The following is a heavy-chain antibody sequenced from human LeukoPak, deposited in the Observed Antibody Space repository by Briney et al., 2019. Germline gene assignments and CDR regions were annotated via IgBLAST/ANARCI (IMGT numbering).Heavy chain of an antibody. CDR3: ARDSRTISNWFDT. CDR1: GYNFTTFA. V-gene: IGHV1-3*01. J-gene: IGHJ5*02. Sequence: GASVKVSCKASGYNFTTFAIHWVRQVPGQSLEWMGWINAGNGNTKYSQNFQGRVTITRDTSASTAYMELSSLTSEDTAVYYCARDSRTISNWFDTWGQGTPVTVSS. D-gene: IGHD1-1*01. CDR2: INAGNGNT.